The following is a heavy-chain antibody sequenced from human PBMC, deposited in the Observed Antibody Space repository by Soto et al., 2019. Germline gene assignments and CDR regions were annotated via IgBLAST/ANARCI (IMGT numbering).Heavy chain of an antibody. CDR2: ISGSGGHT. Sequence: PGGALRLSCTDSGFSFFSYAMSWFRQAPGKGLEWVSTISGSGGHTYYADSVKGRFVVSRDNDKNTVYLHMSSLTGEDTAVYFCSKIEMGWFPHWGQGTPVTVSS. CDR1: GFSFFSYA. D-gene: IGHD6-19*01. V-gene: IGHV3-23*01. CDR3: SKIEMGWFPH. J-gene: IGHJ1*01.